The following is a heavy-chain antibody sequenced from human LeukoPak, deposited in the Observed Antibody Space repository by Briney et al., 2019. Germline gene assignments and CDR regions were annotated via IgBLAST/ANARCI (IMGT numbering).Heavy chain of an antibody. CDR1: GFTFSSYA. D-gene: IGHD4-23*01. CDR3: ATRAVTRVFDN. CDR2: IIGSGDNT. J-gene: IGHJ4*02. V-gene: IGHV3-23*01. Sequence: PGGSLRLSCAASGFTFSSYAMSWVRQAPGKGLEWDSSIIGSGDNTNYADSVKGRFTISRDNSKNTLYLQMNSLRAEDTAVYYCATRAVTRVFDNWGQGTLVTVSS.